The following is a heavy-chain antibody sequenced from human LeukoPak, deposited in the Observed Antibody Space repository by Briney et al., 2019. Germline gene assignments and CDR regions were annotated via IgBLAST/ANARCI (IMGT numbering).Heavy chain of an antibody. CDR1: GYTFTGYY. V-gene: IGHV1-2*02. CDR2: INPNSGGT. J-gene: IGHJ6*03. Sequence: ASVKVSCKASGYTFTGYYMHWVRQAPGQGLEWMGWINPNSGGTNYQGRVTMTRDTSISTAYTELSRLRSDDTAVYYCARGGSYHYYYYYYMDVWGKGTTVTVSS. D-gene: IGHD3-16*02. CDR3: ARGGSYHYYYYYYMDV.